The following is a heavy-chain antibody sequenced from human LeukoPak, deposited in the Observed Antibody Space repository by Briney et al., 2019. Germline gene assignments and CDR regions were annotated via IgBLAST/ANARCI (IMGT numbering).Heavy chain of an antibody. CDR2: ISGSGGGT. V-gene: IGHV3-23*01. J-gene: IGHJ4*02. CDR3: AKDTSIAAAGSRFDY. D-gene: IGHD6-13*01. Sequence: GGSLRLSCAASGFTFSSYAMSWVRQAPGKGLEWVSAISGSGGGTYYADSVKGRFTISRDNSKNTLYLQMNSLRAEDTAVYYCAKDTSIAAAGSRFDYWGQGTLVTVSS. CDR1: GFTFSSYA.